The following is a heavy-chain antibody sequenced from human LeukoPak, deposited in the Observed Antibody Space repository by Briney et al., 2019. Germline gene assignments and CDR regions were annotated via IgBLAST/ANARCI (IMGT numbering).Heavy chain of an antibody. CDR1: GGSFSGYY. J-gene: IGHJ4*02. D-gene: IGHD5-18*01. CDR3: TTDARSPVDTAMVYYFDY. V-gene: IGHV3-15*01. Sequence: PSETLSLTCAVYGGSFSGYYWSWIRQPPGKGLEWVGRIKSKTDGGTTDYAAPVKGRFTISRDDSKNTLYLQMNSLKTEDTAVYYCTTDARSPVDTAMVYYFDYWGQGTLVTVSS. CDR2: IKSKTDGGTT.